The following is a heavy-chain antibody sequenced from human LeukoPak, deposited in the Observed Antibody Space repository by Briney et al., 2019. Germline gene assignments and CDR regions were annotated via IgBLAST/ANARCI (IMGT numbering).Heavy chain of an antibody. V-gene: IGHV3-7*01. J-gene: IGHJ4*02. D-gene: IGHD5-18*01. Sequence: GGSLTLSCAASGFSLSGYWMTWVRQPPGKGLEWVARLHADGVEQNYVDSVTGRFTMSRDNAKNSLDLQMNSLRVEDTAVYYCARGGYSFDYLGQGTLVVVST. CDR2: LHADGVEQ. CDR1: GFSLSGYW. CDR3: ARGGYSFDY.